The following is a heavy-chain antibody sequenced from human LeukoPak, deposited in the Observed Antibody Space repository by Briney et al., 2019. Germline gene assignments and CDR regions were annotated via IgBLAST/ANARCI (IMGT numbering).Heavy chain of an antibody. CDR1: GFTLSSYS. V-gene: IGHV3-48*01. CDR3: AKVNYNYYYYYMDV. Sequence: GESLRLSCAASGFTLSSYSMNWVRQAPGKGLEWVSYISSSSSTIYYADSVKGRFTISRDNSKNTLYLQMNSLRAEDTAVYYCAKVNYNYYYYYMDVWGKGTTVTVSS. J-gene: IGHJ6*03. CDR2: ISSSSSTI. D-gene: IGHD1-7*01.